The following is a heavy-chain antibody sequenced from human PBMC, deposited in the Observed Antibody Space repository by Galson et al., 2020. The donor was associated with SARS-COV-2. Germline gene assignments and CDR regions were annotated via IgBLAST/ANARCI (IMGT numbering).Heavy chain of an antibody. CDR1: GFTFSRSA. D-gene: IGHD3-22*01. V-gene: IGHV3-30*04. CDR3: ARDYYDSSGYSTDGMDV. Sequence: GGSLRLSCAASGFTFSRSAIHWVRQAPGKGLEWVAAISYNGRNTHYGDPVRGRFTISRDNSKNTLYLQMNTLRAEDTAVYYCARDYYDSSGYSTDGMDVWGQGTTVTVSS. CDR2: ISYNGRNT. J-gene: IGHJ6*02.